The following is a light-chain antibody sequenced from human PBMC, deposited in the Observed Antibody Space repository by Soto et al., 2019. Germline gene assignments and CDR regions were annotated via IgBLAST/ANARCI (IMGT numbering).Light chain of an antibody. CDR1: SSDVGGYNF. V-gene: IGLV2-14*03. J-gene: IGLJ1*01. Sequence: QSALTQPASVSGSPGQSITISCTGTSSDVGGYNFVSWYQQHPGKAPKLLIYDVSDRPSGVSIRFSGSKSGNTASLTISGLQAEDEADYYCTSYTSTITSYVFGSGTKVTVL. CDR2: DVS. CDR3: TSYTSTITSYV.